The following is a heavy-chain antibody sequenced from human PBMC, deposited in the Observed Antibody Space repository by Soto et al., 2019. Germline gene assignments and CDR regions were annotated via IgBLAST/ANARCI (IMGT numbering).Heavy chain of an antibody. V-gene: IGHV4-4*02. J-gene: IGHJ6*02. Sequence: QVQLQESGPGLVKPSGTLSLTCVVSGGSISGINWWYWVRQPPGKGLEWIGEIYHSWSTHYNPSLKSRVTISLDKSKNQCSLKLSSVTAADTAVYYCARFGGGMDVWGQGTTVTVSS. CDR3: ARFGGGMDV. CDR1: GGSISGINW. CDR2: IYHSWST. D-gene: IGHD3-10*01.